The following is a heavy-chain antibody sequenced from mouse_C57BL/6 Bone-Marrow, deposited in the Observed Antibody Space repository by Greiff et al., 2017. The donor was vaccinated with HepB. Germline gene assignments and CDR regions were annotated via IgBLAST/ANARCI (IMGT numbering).Heavy chain of an antibody. CDR1: GFTFSSYA. V-gene: IGHV5-4*03. J-gene: IGHJ4*01. Sequence: EVKLMESGGGLVKPGGSLKLSCAASGFTFSSYAMSWVRQTPEKRLEWVATISDGGSYTYYPDNVKGRFTIYRDNAKNNLYLQMSHLKSEDTAMYYCARGYYGRDFLYAMDYWGQGTSVTVSS. CDR2: ISDGGSYT. D-gene: IGHD1-1*01. CDR3: ARGYYGRDFLYAMDY.